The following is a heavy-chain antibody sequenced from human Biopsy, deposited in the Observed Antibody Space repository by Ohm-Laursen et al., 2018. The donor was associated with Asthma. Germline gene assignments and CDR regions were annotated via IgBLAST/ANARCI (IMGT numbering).Heavy chain of an antibody. D-gene: IGHD3-3*01. CDR1: GYFLSKMP. Sequence: ASVKVSCKVSGYFLSKMPMHWARQAPGKGLEWMGGFVRERIYAQKFRGRLTMTEDISTDTAYMELNSLTSEDTAVYYCADLFFQAFDTWGQGTPVTASS. CDR3: ADLFFQAFDT. V-gene: IGHV1-24*01. CDR2: FVRER. J-gene: IGHJ5*02.